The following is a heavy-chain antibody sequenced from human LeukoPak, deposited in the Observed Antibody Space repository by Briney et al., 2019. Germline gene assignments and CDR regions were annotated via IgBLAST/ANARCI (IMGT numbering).Heavy chain of an antibody. CDR1: GYTFTRYY. CDR3: ARWESSGYYWSSYYYYMDV. D-gene: IGHD3-22*01. J-gene: IGHJ6*03. CDR2: INPNSGGT. Sequence: ASVKVSCTASGYTFTRYYMHWVRQAPGHGLEWMGWINPNSGGTNYAQKFQGRVTITRDTSISTAYMELSRLRSDDTAVYYCARWESSGYYWSSYYYYMDVWGKGTTVTVSS. V-gene: IGHV1-2*02.